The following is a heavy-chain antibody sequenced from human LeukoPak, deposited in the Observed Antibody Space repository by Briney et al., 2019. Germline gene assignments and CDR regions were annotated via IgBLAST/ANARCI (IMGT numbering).Heavy chain of an antibody. V-gene: IGHV3-21*01. CDR1: GFTFSSYA. D-gene: IGHD2-2*01. CDR2: ISTSSSYI. J-gene: IGHJ5*02. CDR3: ARGHEVVPAADNWFDP. Sequence: GGSLRLSCAASGFTFSSYAMSWVRQAPGKGLEWVSSISTSSSYIYYVDSVKGRFTISRDNAKNSLYLQMNSLRAEDTAVYYCARGHEVVPAADNWFDPWGQGTLVTVSS.